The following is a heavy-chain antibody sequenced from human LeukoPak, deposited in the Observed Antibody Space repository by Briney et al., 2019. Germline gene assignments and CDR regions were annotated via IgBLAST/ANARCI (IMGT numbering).Heavy chain of an antibody. CDR3: AGGSGFLTDY. CDR2: IKQDGSAK. D-gene: IGHD3-22*01. J-gene: IGHJ4*02. V-gene: IGHV3-7*04. CDR1: GLTFSGQW. Sequence: GGSLRLSCAASGLTFSGQWMNWVRPAPGKGREGVANIKQDGSAKYYVDSVKGRFTISRDNAKNSLYLQMSSLRVEDTAVYYCAGGSGFLTDYWGPGTLVTVSS.